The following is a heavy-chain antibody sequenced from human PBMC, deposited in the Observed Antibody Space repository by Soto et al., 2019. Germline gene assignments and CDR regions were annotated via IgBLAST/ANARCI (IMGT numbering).Heavy chain of an antibody. CDR2: ISSNGGST. J-gene: IGHJ3*02. V-gene: IGHV3-64*01. D-gene: IGHD5-18*01. Sequence: GGSLRLSCAASGFTFSSYAMHWVRQAPGKGLEYVSTISSNGGSTYYANSVKGRFTISRDNSKNTLYLQMGSLRAEDTAVYYCARALSYGNTWGQGTMVTVSS. CDR3: ARALSYGNT. CDR1: GFTFSSYA.